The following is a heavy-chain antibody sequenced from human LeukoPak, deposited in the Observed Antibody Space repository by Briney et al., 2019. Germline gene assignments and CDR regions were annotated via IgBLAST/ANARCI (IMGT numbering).Heavy chain of an antibody. Sequence: PGGSLRLSCAASGFTFSNYAMSWVRQAPGKGLEWVSTIIGRGGSSYYADSLKGRFTISRDNSKNTLYLQMNSLRGEDTAIYYCAKSPGYYYGSGSNYFDYWGQGTLVTVSS. CDR1: GFTFSNYA. J-gene: IGHJ4*02. CDR2: IIGRGGSS. D-gene: IGHD3-10*01. V-gene: IGHV3-23*01. CDR3: AKSPGYYYGSGSNYFDY.